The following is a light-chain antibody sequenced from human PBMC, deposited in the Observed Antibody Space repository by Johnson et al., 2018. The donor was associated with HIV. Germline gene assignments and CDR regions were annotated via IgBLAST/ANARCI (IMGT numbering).Light chain of an antibody. J-gene: IGLJ1*01. CDR1: SSNIGNNF. CDR2: DNN. Sequence: QSVLTQPPSVSAAPGQKVTISCSGSSSNIGNNFVSWYQHLPGTTPKLLIYDNNKRPSGIPDRFSGSKTGTSATLDITGLPTGDEADYFCGTWDSSLSAYVFGTGTKVNVL. CDR3: GTWDSSLSAYV. V-gene: IGLV1-51*01.